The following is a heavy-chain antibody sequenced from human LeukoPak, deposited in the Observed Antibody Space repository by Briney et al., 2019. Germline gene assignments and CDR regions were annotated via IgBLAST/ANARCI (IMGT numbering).Heavy chain of an antibody. V-gene: IGHV4-39*01. J-gene: IGHJ6*02. CDR2: IYYSGST. Sequence: PSETLSLTCAVYGESFTTYYWTWIRQPPGKGLEWIGSIYYSGSTYYNPSLKSRVTISVDTSKNQFSLKLSSVTAADTAVYYCARRTQVVPGYYYYGMDVWGQGTTVTVSS. CDR3: ARRTQVVPGYYYYGMDV. CDR1: GESFTTYY. D-gene: IGHD2-2*01.